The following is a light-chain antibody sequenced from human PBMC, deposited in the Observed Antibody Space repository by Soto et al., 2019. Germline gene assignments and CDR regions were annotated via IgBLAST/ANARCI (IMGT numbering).Light chain of an antibody. CDR1: NSDVGGYNY. J-gene: IGLJ2*01. Sequence: QSVLTRPASVSGSPGQSITISCTGTNSDVGGYNYVSWYQHHPGKAPKLMIYDVSNRPSGVSNRFSGSKSGNTASLTISGLQAEDEADYYCSSYTTSTTRVFGGGTKVTVL. V-gene: IGLV2-14*03. CDR3: SSYTTSTTRV. CDR2: DVS.